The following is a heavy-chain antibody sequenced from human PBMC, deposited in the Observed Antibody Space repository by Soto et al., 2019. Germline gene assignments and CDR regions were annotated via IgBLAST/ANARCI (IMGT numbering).Heavy chain of an antibody. V-gene: IGHV4-31*03. CDR1: GGSISSGGYY. J-gene: IGHJ4*02. CDR2: IYYSGST. Sequence: SETQSLTCTVSGGSISSGGYYWSWIRQHLGKGLVWIGHIYYSGSTYYNPSLKSRVTISVDTSKNHFSLKLRSVTAADPTVYYCAAYVSRTYITDSEVDLWGQGIQVTV. D-gene: IGHD3-10*02. CDR3: AAYVSRTYITDSEVDL.